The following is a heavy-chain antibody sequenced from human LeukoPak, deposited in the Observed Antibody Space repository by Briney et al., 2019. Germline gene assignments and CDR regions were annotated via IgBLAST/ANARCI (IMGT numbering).Heavy chain of an antibody. J-gene: IGHJ6*02. CDR3: ASYLTSVPPGMDV. CDR2: NNTNGSNS. V-gene: IGHV3-74*01. CDR1: RLIFRGYW. Sequence: GGSLTLSCAASRLIFRGYWMHWVRQGAGKGLVWVSRNNTNGSNSTYAESVKGRFTTSRDNGKNTLYLQMNSLRAEDTALYYCASYLTSVPPGMDVWGQGTTVIVSS. D-gene: IGHD2/OR15-2a*01.